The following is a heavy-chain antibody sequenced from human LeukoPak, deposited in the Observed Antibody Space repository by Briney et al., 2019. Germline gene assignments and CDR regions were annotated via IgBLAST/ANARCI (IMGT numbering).Heavy chain of an antibody. V-gene: IGHV4-61*02. D-gene: IGHD1-26*01. CDR3: ARDTSGSYSDLYYFDY. CDR2: IYTSGST. J-gene: IGHJ4*02. Sequence: SETLSLTCTVSGGSISSGTYYWTWIRQPAGKGLEWIGRIYTSGSTNYNPSLKSRVTMSVDTSKNQFSLKLSSVTAADTAVYYCARDTSGSYSDLYYFDYWGQGTLVTVSS. CDR1: GGSISSGTYY.